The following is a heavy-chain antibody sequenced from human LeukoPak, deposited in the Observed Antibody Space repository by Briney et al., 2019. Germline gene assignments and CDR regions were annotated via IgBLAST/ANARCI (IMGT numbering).Heavy chain of an antibody. CDR2: ISWNSGSI. D-gene: IGHD6-13*01. CDR3: AKDLYSSSWYYFDY. V-gene: IGHV3-9*01. J-gene: IGHJ4*02. CDR1: GFTFDDYA. Sequence: GGSLRLSCAASGFTFDDYAMHWVRQAPGKGPEWVSGISWNSGSIGYADSVKGRFTISRDNAKNSLYLQMNSLRAEDTALYYCAKDLYSSSWYYFDYWGQGTLVTVSS.